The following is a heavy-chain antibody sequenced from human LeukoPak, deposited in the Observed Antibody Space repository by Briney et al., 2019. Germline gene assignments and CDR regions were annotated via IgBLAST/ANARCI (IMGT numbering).Heavy chain of an antibody. CDR2: IYYDGNQK. CDR3: ARGGVATAWGAFDV. V-gene: IGHV3-33*01. CDR1: GFTFRSYG. J-gene: IGHJ3*01. Sequence: PGGSLRLSCAASGFTFRSYGMHWVRQAPGKGLEWVAVIYYDGNQKYYGDSVKGRFTVSRDVSENILYLQMSSLRADDTAVYYCARGGVATAWGAFDVWGQGTMVTVSS. D-gene: IGHD4-23*01.